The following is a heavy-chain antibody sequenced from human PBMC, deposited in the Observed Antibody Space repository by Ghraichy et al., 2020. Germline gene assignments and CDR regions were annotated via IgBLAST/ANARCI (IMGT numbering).Heavy chain of an antibody. V-gene: IGHV4-34*01. Sequence: GSLRLSCAVYGGSFSGYYWSWIRQPPGKGLEWIGEINHSGSTNYNPSLKSRVTISVDTSKNQFSLKLSSVTAADTAVYYCARGPVVAASTYYYYGMDVWGQGTTVTVSS. J-gene: IGHJ6*02. CDR2: INHSGST. CDR1: GGSFSGYY. D-gene: IGHD2-15*01. CDR3: ARGPVVAASTYYYYGMDV.